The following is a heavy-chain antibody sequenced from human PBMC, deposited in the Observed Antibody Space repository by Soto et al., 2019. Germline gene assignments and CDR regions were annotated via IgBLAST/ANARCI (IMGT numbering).Heavy chain of an antibody. Sequence: QVQLQESGPGLVKPSDTLSLTCAVSGYSISSSNWWGWIRQPPGKGLEWIGYIYYSGTTYYNPSLKSRVTMSVDTSKNQFSLKLTAVPAVDTAVYYCARREIQGPIDYWGQGTLVTVSS. CDR1: GYSISSSNW. V-gene: IGHV4-28*01. D-gene: IGHD1-26*01. CDR3: ARREIQGPIDY. J-gene: IGHJ4*02. CDR2: IYYSGTT.